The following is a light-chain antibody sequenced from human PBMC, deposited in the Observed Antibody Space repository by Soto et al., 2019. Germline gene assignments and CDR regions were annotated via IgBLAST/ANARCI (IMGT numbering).Light chain of an antibody. V-gene: IGKV3-15*01. J-gene: IGKJ5*01. Sequence: EIVMTQSPATLSVSPGERATLSCRASQSVSSNLAWYQQKPGQAPRLLIYGASNRATGIPARFSGIRSATDFTLTISSLQSEDFALYYCQQYNNWPPTFGQGTRLEIK. CDR3: QQYNNWPPT. CDR2: GAS. CDR1: QSVSSN.